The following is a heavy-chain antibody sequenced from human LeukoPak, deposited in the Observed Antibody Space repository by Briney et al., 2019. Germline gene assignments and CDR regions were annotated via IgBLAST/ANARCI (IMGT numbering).Heavy chain of an antibody. V-gene: IGHV3-53*01. CDR1: GFTVSSTF. CDR3: ARHPYNWGSFDY. J-gene: IGHJ4*02. Sequence: GGSLRLSCAASGFTVSSTFMSWVRQAPGMGLEWISVLYNGDTTYYTDSVKGRFTISRDNSNNMLFLQMINLRADDTAVYYCARHPYNWGSFDYWGQGTLVTVSS. CDR2: LYNGDTT. D-gene: IGHD7-27*01.